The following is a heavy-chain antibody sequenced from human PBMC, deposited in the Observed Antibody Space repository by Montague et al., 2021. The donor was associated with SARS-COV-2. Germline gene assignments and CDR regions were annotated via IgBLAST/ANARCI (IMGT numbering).Heavy chain of an antibody. CDR1: GYSISSGYY. CDR2: IYHSGST. D-gene: IGHD2-2*01. V-gene: IGHV4-38-2*02. J-gene: IGHJ4*02. Sequence: SETLSLTCTVSGYSISSGYYWGWIRQPPGKGLEWIGSIYHSGSTYCNPSLKSRVTISVDTSKNQFSLKLSSVTAADTAVYYCARSQDCSTTSCHFDYWGQGTRVTVSS. CDR3: ARSQDCSTTSCHFDY.